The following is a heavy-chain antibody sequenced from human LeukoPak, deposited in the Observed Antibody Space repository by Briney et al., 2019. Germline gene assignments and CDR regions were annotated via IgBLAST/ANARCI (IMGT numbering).Heavy chain of an antibody. J-gene: IGHJ3*02. Sequence: PSNTLSLTCTVSGLSISDHWGSWIRQPRGKGLEWIVNILNSGRTNYNPSLQSRVTMSVDTSKTQFSLKLSSATAAHTALYYCARCSPREYAFEISGEGTMVTVPS. CDR2: ILNSGRT. V-gene: IGHV4-59*07. CDR3: ARCSPREYAFEI. CDR1: GLSISDHW. D-gene: IGHD2-15*01.